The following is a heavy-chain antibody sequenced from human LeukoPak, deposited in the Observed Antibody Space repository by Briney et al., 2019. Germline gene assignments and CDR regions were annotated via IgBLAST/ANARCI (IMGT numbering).Heavy chain of an antibody. V-gene: IGHV3-30*04. Sequence: GGSLRLSCAASGFTFSSYAMHWVRQAPGKGLEWVAVISYDGSNKYYADSVKGRFTISRDNSKNTLYLQMNSLRAEDTAVCYCARDERWGQGTLVTVSS. CDR1: GFTFSSYA. CDR2: ISYDGSNK. J-gene: IGHJ4*02. CDR3: ARDER.